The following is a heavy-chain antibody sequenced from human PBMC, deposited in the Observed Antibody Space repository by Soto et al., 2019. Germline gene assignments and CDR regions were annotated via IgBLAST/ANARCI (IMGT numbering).Heavy chain of an antibody. CDR3: ARGSSGWNYDWFDP. D-gene: IGHD1-7*01. V-gene: IGHV4-59*12. CDR1: GGSISSYF. CDR2: VYYTGTT. J-gene: IGHJ5*02. Sequence: PSETLSLTCTVSGGSISSYFYIWVRQPPGKGLEWIGSVYYTGTTDYNPSLKSRVTISVDTSKNQFSLKLSSVTAADTAVYYCARGSSGWNYDWFDPWGQGTLVTVSS.